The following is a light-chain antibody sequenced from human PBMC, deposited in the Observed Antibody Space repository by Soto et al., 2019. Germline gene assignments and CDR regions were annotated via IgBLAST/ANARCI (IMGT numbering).Light chain of an antibody. J-gene: IGKJ1*01. CDR1: QSVPSTY. CDR3: QQFGNSPWT. CDR2: GTS. V-gene: IGKV3-20*01. Sequence: VLSQSPCRLSLSPGERATLSCRASQSVPSTYFAWYQQKSGQPPRLLISGTSNRATGTPDRFSGSGSGRDFTLTISRLEPEDFAVYFCQQFGNSPWTFGQGTKVDI.